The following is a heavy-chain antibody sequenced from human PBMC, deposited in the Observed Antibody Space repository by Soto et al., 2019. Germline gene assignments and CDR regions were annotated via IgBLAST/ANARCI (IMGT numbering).Heavy chain of an antibody. CDR1: GFTFSSYS. V-gene: IGHV3-21*01. CDR2: ISSSSSYI. CDR3: ARDPGGAFDI. J-gene: IGHJ3*02. Sequence: GGSLRLSCAASGFTFSSYSMNWVRQAPGKGLEWVSSISSSSSYIYYADSVKGRFTISRDNAKNSLYLQMNSLRAEDSAVYYCARDPGGAFDIWGQGTMVTVSS.